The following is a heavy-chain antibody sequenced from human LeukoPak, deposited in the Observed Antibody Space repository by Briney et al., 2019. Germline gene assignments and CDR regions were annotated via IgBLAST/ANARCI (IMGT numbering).Heavy chain of an antibody. CDR3: ARGGNIAVPGNFDY. V-gene: IGHV4-59*01. D-gene: IGHD6-19*01. J-gene: IGHJ4*02. CDR1: GGSISSYY. Sequence: PSETLSLTCTVSGGSISSYYWSWIRQPPGKGLEWIGYIYYSGSTNYNPSLKSRVTISVDTSKNQFSLKLSSVTAADTAVYYCARGGNIAVPGNFDYWGQGTLVTVSS. CDR2: IYYSGST.